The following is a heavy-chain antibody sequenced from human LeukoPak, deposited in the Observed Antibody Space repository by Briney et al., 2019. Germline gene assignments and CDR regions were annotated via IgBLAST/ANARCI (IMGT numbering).Heavy chain of an antibody. V-gene: IGHV4-39*07. CDR3: ARSGVGDYGDYDY. D-gene: IGHD4-17*01. CDR1: GGSIRSSSYY. CDR2: IDYSGNP. Sequence: PSETLSLTRTVSGGSIRSSSYYWGWIRQPPGKGLEWIGSIDYSGNPYSNPSLKSRVTISVDTSKNQFSLKLSSVTAADTAVYYCARSGVGDYGDYDYWGQGTLVTVSS. J-gene: IGHJ4*02.